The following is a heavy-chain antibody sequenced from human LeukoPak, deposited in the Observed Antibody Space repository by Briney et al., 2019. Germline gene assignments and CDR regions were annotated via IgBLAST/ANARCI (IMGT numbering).Heavy chain of an antibody. J-gene: IGHJ6*02. CDR1: GGTFSSYA. V-gene: IGHV1-2*02. D-gene: IGHD6-19*01. CDR2: INPNSGGT. Sequence: GASVKVSCKASGGTFSSYAISWVRQAPGQGLEWMGWINPNSGGTNYAQKFQGSVTMTRDTSMSTVYMELSRLRSDDTAVYYCARDLASGWPPDGMDVWGQGTTVTVSS. CDR3: ARDLASGWPPDGMDV.